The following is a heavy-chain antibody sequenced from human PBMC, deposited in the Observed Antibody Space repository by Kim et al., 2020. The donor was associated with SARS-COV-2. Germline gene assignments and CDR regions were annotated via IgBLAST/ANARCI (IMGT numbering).Heavy chain of an antibody. Sequence: NYAQKFQGSVTITADKSTSTAYMELSSLRSEDTAVYYCAGGHSSGYIFDYWGQGTLVTVSS. CDR3: AGGHSSGYIFDY. V-gene: IGHV1-69*04. D-gene: IGHD3-22*01. J-gene: IGHJ4*02.